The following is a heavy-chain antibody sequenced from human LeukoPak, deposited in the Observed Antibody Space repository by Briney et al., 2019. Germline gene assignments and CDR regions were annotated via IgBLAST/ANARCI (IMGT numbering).Heavy chain of an antibody. Sequence: GGSLRLSCAASGFTFSSYAMSWVRQAPGKGLEWVSAISGSGGSTYYADSVKGRFTISRDNSKSTLYLQMNSLRAEDTAVYYCAKDWAQRIAARPGLLDYWGQGTPVTVSS. CDR2: ISGSGGST. J-gene: IGHJ4*02. CDR3: AKDWAQRIAARPGLLDY. D-gene: IGHD6-6*01. CDR1: GFTFSSYA. V-gene: IGHV3-23*01.